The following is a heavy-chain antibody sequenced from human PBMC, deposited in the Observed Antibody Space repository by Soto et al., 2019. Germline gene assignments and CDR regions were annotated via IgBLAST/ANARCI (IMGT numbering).Heavy chain of an antibody. D-gene: IGHD3-10*01. CDR1: CGSISSGGYS. Sequence: SETLSLTCAVSCGSISSGGYSWSWIRQPPGKGLEWIGYIYHSGSTYYNPSLKSRVTISVDRSKNQFSLKLSSVTAADTAVYYCARAGITMVRGVIYYYGMDGWGQGTTVTVSS. CDR2: IYHSGST. J-gene: IGHJ6*02. V-gene: IGHV4-30-2*01. CDR3: ARAGITMVRGVIYYYGMDG.